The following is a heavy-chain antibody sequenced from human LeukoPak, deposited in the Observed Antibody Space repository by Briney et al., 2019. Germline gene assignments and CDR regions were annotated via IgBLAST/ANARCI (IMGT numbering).Heavy chain of an antibody. V-gene: IGHV1-46*01. CDR1: GYTFTSYY. Sequence: ASVKVSCKASGYTFTSYYMHWVRQAPGQGVEWMGKINPSGGSTSYAQKFQGRVTMTEDTSTDTAYMELSSLRSEDTAVYYCATGVIVKVDTAMVTDYWGQGTLVTVSS. CDR2: INPSGGST. D-gene: IGHD5-18*01. CDR3: ATGVIVKVDTAMVTDY. J-gene: IGHJ4*02.